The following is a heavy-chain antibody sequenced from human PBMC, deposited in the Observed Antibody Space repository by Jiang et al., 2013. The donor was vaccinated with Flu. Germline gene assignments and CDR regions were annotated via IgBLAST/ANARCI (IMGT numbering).Heavy chain of an antibody. J-gene: IGHJ3*02. Sequence: GAEVKKPGESLKISCKGSGYSFTSYWIGWVRQMPGKGLEWMGIIYPGDSDTRYSPSFQGQVTISADKSISTAYLQWSSLKASNTAMYYCARPYYDSSGLGDAFDIWGQGTMVTVSS. V-gene: IGHV5-51*01. CDR1: GYSFTSYW. CDR2: IYPGDSDT. D-gene: IGHD3-22*01. CDR3: ARPYYDSSGLGDAFDI.